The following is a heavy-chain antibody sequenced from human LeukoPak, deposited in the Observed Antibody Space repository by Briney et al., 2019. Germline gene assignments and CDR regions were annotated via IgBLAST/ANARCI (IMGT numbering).Heavy chain of an antibody. CDR1: GFTFSSYS. CDR3: ARDFAAMVRGPPGGSDY. Sequence: GGSLRLSCAASGFTFSSYSMNWVRQAPGKGLEWVSYISSSSSTIYYADSVKGRFTISRDNAKNSLYLQMNSLRAEDTAVYYCARDFAAMVRGPPGGSDYWGQGTLVTVSS. CDR2: ISSSSSTI. V-gene: IGHV3-48*01. D-gene: IGHD3-10*01. J-gene: IGHJ4*02.